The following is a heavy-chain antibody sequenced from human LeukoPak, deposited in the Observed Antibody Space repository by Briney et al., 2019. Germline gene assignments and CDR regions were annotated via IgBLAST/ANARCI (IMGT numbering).Heavy chain of an antibody. CDR1: GYTFSGYY. Sequence: ASVKVSCKASGYTFSGYYIHWVRQAPGQGLEWMGWINPNSGGTNYAQKFQGRVTMTTDTSTSTAYMELRSLRSDDTAVYYCARDSYDSSGNYLDYWGQGTLVTVSS. CDR2: INPNSGGT. D-gene: IGHD3-22*01. CDR3: ARDSYDSSGNYLDY. V-gene: IGHV1-2*02. J-gene: IGHJ4*02.